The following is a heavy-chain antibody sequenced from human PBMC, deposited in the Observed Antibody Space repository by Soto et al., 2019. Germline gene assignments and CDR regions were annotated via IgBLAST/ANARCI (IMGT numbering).Heavy chain of an antibody. CDR1: GFSFSNYW. CDR3: AKEDTSSGSLDY. J-gene: IGHJ4*02. V-gene: IGHV3-7*03. D-gene: IGHD6-19*01. CDR2: IKKDGSEN. Sequence: PGGSLRLSCAASGFSFSNYWMRWIRQAPGKGLEWVASIKKDGSENYYVDSVRGRFTISRDNSKNTLYLQMKSLRAEDSASYYCAKEDTSSGSLDYWGQGALVTVSS.